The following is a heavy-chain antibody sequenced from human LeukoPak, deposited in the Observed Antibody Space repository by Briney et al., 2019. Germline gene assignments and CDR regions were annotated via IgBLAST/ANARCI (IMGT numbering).Heavy chain of an antibody. CDR3: ARNFDS. V-gene: IGHV3-48*01. D-gene: IGHD2/OR15-2a*01. Sequence: GRSLRLSCAASGFTFTSYTMNWVRQAPGKGLEWVSYITSSSSTIYYADSVKGRFTMSGDNAENSLYLQMNSLRAEDTAVYYCARNFDSWGQGTLVTASS. CDR1: GFTFTSYT. CDR2: ITSSSSTI. J-gene: IGHJ4*02.